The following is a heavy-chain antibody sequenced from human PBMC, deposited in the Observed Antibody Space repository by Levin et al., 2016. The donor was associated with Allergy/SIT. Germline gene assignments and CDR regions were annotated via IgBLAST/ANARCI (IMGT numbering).Heavy chain of an antibody. CDR3: ARHGRYNWNDGGYFDY. J-gene: IGHJ4*02. CDR1: GYSFTELL. V-gene: IGHV5-10-1*01. D-gene: IGHD1-1*01. Sequence: GESLKISCKGSGYSFTELLDQLGAPDARERPGVDGEIDPSDSYTNYSPSFQGHVTISADKSISTAYLQWSSLKASDTAMYYCARHGRYNWNDGGYFDYWGQGTLVTVSS. CDR2: DPSDSYT.